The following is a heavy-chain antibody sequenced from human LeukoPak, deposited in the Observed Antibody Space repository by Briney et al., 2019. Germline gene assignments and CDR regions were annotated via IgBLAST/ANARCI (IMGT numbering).Heavy chain of an antibody. CDR3: ARERQDTIIHSGAFDI. Sequence: GRSLRLSCAASGFTFSTYFMHWVRQAPGKGLEWVADIASDGSHTFYVESVKGRFTISRDNSKNTLYLQMNSLRAEDTAVYFCARERQDTIIHSGAFDIWGQGTMVAVSS. J-gene: IGHJ3*02. D-gene: IGHD3-10*01. V-gene: IGHV3-30-3*01. CDR2: IASDGSHT. CDR1: GFTFSTYF.